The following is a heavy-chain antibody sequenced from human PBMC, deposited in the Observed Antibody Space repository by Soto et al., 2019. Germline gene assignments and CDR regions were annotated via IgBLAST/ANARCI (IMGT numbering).Heavy chain of an antibody. V-gene: IGHV3-21*01. Sequence: GGSLRLSCVASGFTFSSYSMNWVRQAPGKGLEWVSSISSSSSYIYYADSVKGRFTISRDNAKNSLYLQMNSLRAEDTAVYYCARDRLIAAAGDYYYYYYGMDVWGQGTTVTVSS. D-gene: IGHD6-13*01. CDR3: ARDRLIAAAGDYYYYYYGMDV. CDR2: ISSSSSYI. J-gene: IGHJ6*02. CDR1: GFTFSSYS.